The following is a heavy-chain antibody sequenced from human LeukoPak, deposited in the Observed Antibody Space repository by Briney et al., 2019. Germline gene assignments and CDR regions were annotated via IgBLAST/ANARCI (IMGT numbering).Heavy chain of an antibody. V-gene: IGHV1-2*06. D-gene: IGHD4/OR15-4a*01. J-gene: IGHJ4*02. Sequence: ASVKVSCKASGYTFTGYYMHWVRQAPGQGLEWMGRINPNSGGTNYAQKFQGRVTMTRDTSISTAYMELSRLRSDDTAVYYCARGHYGGNPYYFDNWGQGTLVTVSS. CDR1: GYTFTGYY. CDR2: INPNSGGT. CDR3: ARGHYGGNPYYFDN.